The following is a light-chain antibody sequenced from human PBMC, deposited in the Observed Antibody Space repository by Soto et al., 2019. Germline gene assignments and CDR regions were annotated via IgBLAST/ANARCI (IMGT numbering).Light chain of an antibody. V-gene: IGKV1-5*01. Sequence: DTQMTQSPSTLPASVGDRVTITCRASQSINSWLAWYQQKSGKAPKLLIYDASNLHSGVPSRFTGSGSGTEFTLTISSLQPEDFATYYCQQSYSTQITFGQGTRLEI. CDR1: QSINSW. CDR3: QQSYSTQIT. CDR2: DAS. J-gene: IGKJ5*01.